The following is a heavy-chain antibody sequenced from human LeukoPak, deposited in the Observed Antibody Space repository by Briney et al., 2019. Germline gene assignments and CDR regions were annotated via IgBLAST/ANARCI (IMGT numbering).Heavy chain of an antibody. CDR2: ISASSTYI. Sequence: KPGGSLRLSCAASGFTFSSYSMNWVRQAPGKGLEWVSSISASSTYIYYADSVKGRFTISRDNAKNSLYLQMNSLRAEDTAVYYCARDACSGGSCYLWASDIWGQGTMATVSS. V-gene: IGHV3-21*01. D-gene: IGHD2-15*01. J-gene: IGHJ3*02. CDR1: GFTFSSYS. CDR3: ARDACSGGSCYLWASDI.